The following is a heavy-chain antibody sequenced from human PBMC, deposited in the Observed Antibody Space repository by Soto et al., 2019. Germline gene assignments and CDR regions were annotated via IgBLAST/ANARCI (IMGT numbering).Heavy chain of an antibody. D-gene: IGHD3-22*01. CDR1: GGSISSGEYY. V-gene: IGHV4-30-4*01. J-gene: IGHJ4*02. CDR3: ARIRFGYDSSGYDY. CDR2: IYYSGST. Sequence: SETLSLTCTVSGGSISSGEYYWSWIRQPPGKGLEWIGYIYYSGSTYYNPSLKSRVTISVDTSKNQFSLKLSSVTAADTAVYYCARIRFGYDSSGYDYWGQGTLVTVSS.